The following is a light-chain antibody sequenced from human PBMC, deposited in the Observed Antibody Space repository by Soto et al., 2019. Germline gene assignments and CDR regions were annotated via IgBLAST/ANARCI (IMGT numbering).Light chain of an antibody. CDR3: CSYAGSSTSHVV. CDR2: EGS. J-gene: IGLJ2*01. Sequence: QSVLTQPASVSGSPGQSITISCTGTSSDVGSYNLGSWYQQHPGKAPKLMIYEGSKRPSGVSNRFSGSKSGNTASLTISGLQAEDEADYYCCSYAGSSTSHVVFGGGTKLTVL. CDR1: SSDVGSYNL. V-gene: IGLV2-23*01.